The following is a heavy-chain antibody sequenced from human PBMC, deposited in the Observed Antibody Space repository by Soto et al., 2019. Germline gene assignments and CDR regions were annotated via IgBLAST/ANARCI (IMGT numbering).Heavy chain of an antibody. CDR1: GFTFSSYA. D-gene: IGHD6-13*01. Sequence: GSLRLSCAASGFTFSSYAMSWVHQAPGKGLEWVSAISGSGGSTYYADSVKGRFTISRDNSKNALYLQINSLRAEDTAVYYCAYSSTPFDYWGQGTLVTVSS. CDR2: ISGSGGST. J-gene: IGHJ4*02. V-gene: IGHV3-23*01. CDR3: AYSSTPFDY.